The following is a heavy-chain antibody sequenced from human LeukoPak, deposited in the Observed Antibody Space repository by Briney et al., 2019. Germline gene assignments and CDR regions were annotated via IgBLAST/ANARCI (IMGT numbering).Heavy chain of an antibody. J-gene: IGHJ4*02. V-gene: IGHV5-51*01. CDR3: AGGGGY. CDR1: GYXFTTNW. D-gene: IGHD3-16*01. Sequence: GESLKISCKGSGYXFTTNWICWVRQMPGKGLEWMVIIRPGDSYIGYSPSFQGQVTISVDKSINTAYLQWSSLKASDSAFYYCAGGGGYWGQGTLVTVSS. CDR2: IRPGDSYI.